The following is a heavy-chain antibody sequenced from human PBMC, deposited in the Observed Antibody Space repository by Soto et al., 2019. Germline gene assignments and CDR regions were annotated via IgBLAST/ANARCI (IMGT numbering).Heavy chain of an antibody. Sequence: GESLKISCKGSGYSFTSYWISWGRQMPGKGLEWMWRIDRSDSYTNYGPSFQGHVTISADKSISTAYLQWSSLKASDTAMYYCARHGTIFGVVTVYYYGMDVWGQGTTVTVSS. D-gene: IGHD3-3*01. CDR3: ARHGTIFGVVTVYYYGMDV. CDR1: GYSFTSYW. V-gene: IGHV5-10-1*01. CDR2: IDRSDSYT. J-gene: IGHJ6*02.